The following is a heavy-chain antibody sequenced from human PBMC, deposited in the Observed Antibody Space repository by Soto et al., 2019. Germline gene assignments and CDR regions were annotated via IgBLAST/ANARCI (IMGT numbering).Heavy chain of an antibody. V-gene: IGHV3-30-3*01. CDR1: GFTFSSYA. D-gene: IGHD3-3*01. CDR2: ISYDGSNK. J-gene: IGHJ4*02. Sequence: SLRLSCAASGFTFSSYAMHWVRQAPGKGLEWVAVISYDGSNKYYADSVKGRFTIPRDNSKKTLYLQMNSLRAEDTAVYYCARVGEWLLSRGPLYYFDYWGQGTLVTVSS. CDR3: ARVGEWLLSRGPLYYFDY.